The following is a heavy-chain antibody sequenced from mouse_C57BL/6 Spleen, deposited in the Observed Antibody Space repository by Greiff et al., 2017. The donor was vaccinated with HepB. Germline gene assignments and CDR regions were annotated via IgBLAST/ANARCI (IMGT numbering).Heavy chain of an antibody. CDR3: ARKALVATVAY. D-gene: IGHD1-1*01. J-gene: IGHJ3*01. V-gene: IGHV1-69*01. CDR1: GYTFTSYW. Sequence: VQLQQPGAELVMPGASVKLSCKASGYTFTSYWMHWVKQRPGQGLEWIGEIDPSDSYTNYNKKFKGKSTLTVDKSSSTAYMQLSSLTSEDSAIYYCARKALVATVAYWGQGTLVTVSA. CDR2: IDPSDSYT.